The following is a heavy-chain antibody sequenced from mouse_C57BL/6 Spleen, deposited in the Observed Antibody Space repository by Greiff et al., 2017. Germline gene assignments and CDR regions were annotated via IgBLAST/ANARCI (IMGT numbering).Heavy chain of an antibody. Sequence: VQLQQSGPELVKPGASVKISCKASGYSFTDYNMNWVKQSTGKSLEWIGVINPNYGTTSYNQKFKGKATLTVDQSSSTAYMQLNSLTSEDSAVYYGAIRGLLGDSLDYWGQGTTLTVSP. V-gene: IGHV1-39*01. CDR2: INPNYGTT. J-gene: IGHJ2*01. D-gene: IGHD3-3*01. CDR3: AIRGLLGDSLDY. CDR1: GYSFTDYN.